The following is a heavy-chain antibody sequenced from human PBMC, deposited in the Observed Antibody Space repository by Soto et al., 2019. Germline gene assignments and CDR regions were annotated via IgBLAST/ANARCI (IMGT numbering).Heavy chain of an antibody. D-gene: IGHD1-26*01. J-gene: IGHJ5*02. Sequence: PSETLSLTCTVSGGSISSYYWSWIRQPPGKGLEWIGYIYYSGSTNYNPSLKSRVTISVDTSKNQFSLKLSSVTAADTAVYYCARDIGWEPNGRWFDPWGQGTLVTVSS. CDR3: ARDIGWEPNGRWFDP. CDR1: GGSISSYY. V-gene: IGHV4-59*01. CDR2: IYYSGST.